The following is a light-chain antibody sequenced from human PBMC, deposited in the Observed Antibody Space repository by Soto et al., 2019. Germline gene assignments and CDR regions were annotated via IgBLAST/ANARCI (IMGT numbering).Light chain of an antibody. CDR1: QDITNY. CDR2: DAS. V-gene: IGKV1-33*01. Sequence: SRCSLSAYIKNSVTVTLQASQDITNYLNWYQQKPGKAPKLLIYDASNLEPGVPSRFSGRQNGADFICRLSSHSREAIATNYCAPYEDIPPTFEQGTRLEI. CDR3: APYEDIPPT. J-gene: IGKJ5*01.